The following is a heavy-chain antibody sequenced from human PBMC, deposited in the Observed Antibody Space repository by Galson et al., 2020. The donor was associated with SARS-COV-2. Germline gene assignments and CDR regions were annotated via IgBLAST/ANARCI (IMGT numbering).Heavy chain of an antibody. CDR2: ISWDGGST. CDR3: AKLGVEEPHSYGSGLYMDV. V-gene: IGHV3-43*01. CDR1: GFTFDDYT. Sequence: GGSLRLSCAASGFTFDDYTMHWVRQAPGKGLEWVSLISWDGGSTYYADSVKGRFTISRDNSKNSLYLQMNSLRTEDTALYYCAKLGVEEPHSYGSGLYMDVWGQGTTVTVSS. J-gene: IGHJ6*02. D-gene: IGHD3-10*01.